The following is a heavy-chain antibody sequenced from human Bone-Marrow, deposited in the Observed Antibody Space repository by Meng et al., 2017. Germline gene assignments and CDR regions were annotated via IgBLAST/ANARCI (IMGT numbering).Heavy chain of an antibody. CDR1: GGSISSSSYY. Sequence: SETLSLTCTVSGGSISSSSYYWGWIRQPPGKGLEWIGSIYYSGSTYYNPSLKSRVTISVDTSKNQFSLKLSSVTAADTAVYYCARVLLSRSYDYGDYWPSYYYYGMDVWGQGTTVTVSS. J-gene: IGHJ6*02. V-gene: IGHV4-39*07. CDR2: IYYSGST. D-gene: IGHD4-17*01. CDR3: ARVLLSRSYDYGDYWPSYYYYGMDV.